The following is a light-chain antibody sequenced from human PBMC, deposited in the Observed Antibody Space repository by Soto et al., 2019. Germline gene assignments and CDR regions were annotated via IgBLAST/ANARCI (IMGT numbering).Light chain of an antibody. Sequence: EIVLTQSPGTLSLSPGERATLSCRASQSVSSSYLAWYQQKPGQAPRLLIYGASSRATGIPDRFSGSGSGTDFTLTISSLEPEDFAVYYCQQCGSSLYTFGQGTKLEIK. V-gene: IGKV3-20*01. CDR1: QSVSSSY. CDR2: GAS. CDR3: QQCGSSLYT. J-gene: IGKJ2*01.